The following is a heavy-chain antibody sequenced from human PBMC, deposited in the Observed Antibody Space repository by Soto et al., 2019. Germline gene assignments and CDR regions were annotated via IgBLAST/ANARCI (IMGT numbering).Heavy chain of an antibody. CDR3: ARVSDCSSTSCYTNHFDY. CDR1: GGSFSGYY. J-gene: IGHJ4*02. Sequence: SETLSLTCAVYGGSFSGYYWSWIRQPPGKGLEWIGEINHSGSTNYNPSLKSRVTISVDTSKNQFSLKLSSVTAADTAVYYCARVSDCSSTSCYTNHFDYWGQGTLVTVSS. V-gene: IGHV4-34*01. CDR2: INHSGST. D-gene: IGHD2-2*02.